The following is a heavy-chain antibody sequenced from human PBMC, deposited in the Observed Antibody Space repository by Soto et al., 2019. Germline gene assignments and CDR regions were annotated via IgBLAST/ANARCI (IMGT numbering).Heavy chain of an antibody. D-gene: IGHD3-16*02. J-gene: IGHJ4*02. CDR3: AKVDAYSYRTDH. Sequence: GGSLRLSCAASGFTFSNYWMSWVRQAPGKGLQWVVNIKQDGSEKYYMDSVRGRFTVSRDNAKNSLYLQMNSLRAEDTAVYFCAKVDAYSYRTDHWGQGTLVTVSS. V-gene: IGHV3-7*01. CDR1: GFTFSNYW. CDR2: IKQDGSEK.